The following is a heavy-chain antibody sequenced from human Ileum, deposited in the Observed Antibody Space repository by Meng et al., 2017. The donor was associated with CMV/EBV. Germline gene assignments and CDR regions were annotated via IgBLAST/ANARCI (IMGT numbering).Heavy chain of an antibody. D-gene: IGHD3-9*01. CDR3: ARERLTITLFGGPFDL. CDR1: LNLRSCW. V-gene: IGHV3-7*01. Sequence: LNLRSCWMRWVHQAPGKGLEWVANIKQDGSEKYYVDSVKGRFTISRDNAKNSLYLQMNSLRAEDTAVYYCARERLTITLFGGPFDLWGRGTLVTVSS. J-gene: IGHJ2*01. CDR2: IKQDGSEK.